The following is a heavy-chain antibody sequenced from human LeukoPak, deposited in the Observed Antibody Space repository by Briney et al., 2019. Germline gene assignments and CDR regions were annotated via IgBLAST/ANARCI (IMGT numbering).Heavy chain of an antibody. Sequence: GESLKISYEGSGYTFTTYWIAWVRQMPGKGLEWMGIIYPGDSDTRYSPSFQGQVTIPADKSISTAYLQWSSLKASDTAIYYCARASGNYLFAYWGQGTLLTVSS. V-gene: IGHV5-51*01. D-gene: IGHD1-26*01. CDR1: GYTFTTYW. J-gene: IGHJ4*02. CDR3: ARASGNYLFAY. CDR2: IYPGDSDT.